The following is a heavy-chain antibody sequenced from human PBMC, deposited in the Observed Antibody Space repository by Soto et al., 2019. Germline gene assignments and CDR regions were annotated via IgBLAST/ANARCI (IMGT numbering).Heavy chain of an antibody. J-gene: IGHJ3*02. D-gene: IGHD3-16*01. CDR2: ITGSGGST. CDR3: AKPFGGYDAFDI. CDR1: GFTFSSYA. V-gene: IGHV3-23*01. Sequence: EVQLLESGGGLVQPGGSLRLSCAASGFTFSSYAMSWVRQAPGKGLEWVSAITGSGGSTYYADSVKGRFTISRDNSKNTLNLQMNSLRAEDTAVYYCAKPFGGYDAFDIWGQGTMVTVSS.